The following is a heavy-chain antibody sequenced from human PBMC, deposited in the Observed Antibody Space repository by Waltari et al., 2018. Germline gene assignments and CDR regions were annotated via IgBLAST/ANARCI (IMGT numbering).Heavy chain of an antibody. Sequence: EVQVVESGGGLVQPGGSLKLSCATSGFPFSGPTIHWVRQTSGKGLEWIGRIRSKPNNYATRYTASVEGRFTISRDDSESTAYLQMSSLMTEDTAVYYCTGGAVTGTDFWGQGTLVTVSS. V-gene: IGHV3-73*01. D-gene: IGHD6-13*01. CDR1: GFPFSGPT. CDR2: IRSKPNNYAT. CDR3: TGGAVTGTDF. J-gene: IGHJ4*02.